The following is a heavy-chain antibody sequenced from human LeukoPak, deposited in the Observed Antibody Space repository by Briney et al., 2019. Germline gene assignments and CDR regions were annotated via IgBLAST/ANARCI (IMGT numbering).Heavy chain of an antibody. Sequence: GSLRLSCAASGFTFSSYWMNWVRQAPGKGLEWVSYISSSSSTIYYADSVKGRFTISRDNAKNSLYLQMNSLRAEDTAVYYCARDRGPTGDYWFDPWGQGTLVTVSS. J-gene: IGHJ5*02. D-gene: IGHD7-27*01. CDR2: ISSSSSTI. CDR3: ARDRGPTGDYWFDP. CDR1: GFTFSSYW. V-gene: IGHV3-48*04.